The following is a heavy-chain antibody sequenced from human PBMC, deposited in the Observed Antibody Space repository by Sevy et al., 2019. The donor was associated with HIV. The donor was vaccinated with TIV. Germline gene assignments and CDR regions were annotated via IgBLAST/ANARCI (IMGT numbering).Heavy chain of an antibody. V-gene: IGHV3-23*01. CDR2: ISGSGDMT. CDR3: TKHIGATRGSWFDP. D-gene: IGHD1-26*01. CDR1: GITFSSYA. J-gene: IGHJ5*02. Sequence: GGSLRLSCAASGITFSSYAMSWVRQAPGKGLHWVSIISGSGDMTYYADSVKGRFNISRDNSKNTLYLHMSSLRAEDTAVYYCTKHIGATRGSWFDPWGQGTLVTVSS.